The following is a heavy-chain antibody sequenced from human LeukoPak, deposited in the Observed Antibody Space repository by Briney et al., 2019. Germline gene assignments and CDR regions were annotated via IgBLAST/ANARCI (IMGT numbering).Heavy chain of an antibody. CDR1: GGSISSYY. J-gene: IGHJ3*02. V-gene: IGHV4-59*01. D-gene: IGHD5-24*01. CDR2: IYYSGST. Sequence: SETLSLTCTVSGGSISSYYWSWIRQPPGKGLEWIGYIYYSGSTNYNPSLKSRVTISVDTSKNQFSLELSSVTAADTAVYYCAREDVEMATMGGFDIWGQGTMVTVSS. CDR3: AREDVEMATMGGFDI.